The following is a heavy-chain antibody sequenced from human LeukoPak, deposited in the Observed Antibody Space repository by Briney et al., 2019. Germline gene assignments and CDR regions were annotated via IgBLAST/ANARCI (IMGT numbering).Heavy chain of an antibody. J-gene: IGHJ4*02. V-gene: IGHV3-30*18. D-gene: IGHD3-3*01. CDR3: AKPYYDFWSGYYTF. CDR1: GFTFSSYG. Sequence: GGSLRLSSAASGFTFSSYGMHWVRQAPGKGLEWVAVISYDGSNKYYADSVKGRFTISRDNSKNTLYLQMNSLRAEDTAVYYCAKPYYDFWSGYYTFWGQGTLVTVSS. CDR2: ISYDGSNK.